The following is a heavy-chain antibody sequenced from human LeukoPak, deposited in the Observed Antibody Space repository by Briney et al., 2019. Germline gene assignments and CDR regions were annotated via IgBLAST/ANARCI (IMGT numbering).Heavy chain of an antibody. J-gene: IGHJ4*02. D-gene: IGHD6-19*01. CDR1: EFTFSNFG. CDR3: AKDTGYTSGRLDY. CDR2: IHYDGSKE. V-gene: IGHV3-30*02. Sequence: GGSLRLSCAASEFTFSNFGMHWVRQAPGKGLEWVALIHYDGSKEYYADSVRGRFTTSRDNSKNTLYLQMNSLTTADTGVYYCAKDTGYTSGRLDYWGQGTLLSVSS.